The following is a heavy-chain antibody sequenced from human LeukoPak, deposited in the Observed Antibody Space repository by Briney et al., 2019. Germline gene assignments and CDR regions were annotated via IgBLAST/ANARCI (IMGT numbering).Heavy chain of an antibody. D-gene: IGHD2-15*01. V-gene: IGHV4-30-4*01. Sequence: PSETLSLTCTVSGGSISSGDYYWSWIRQPPGKGLEWLGYIYYSGSTYYNPSLKSRVTISVDTSKIQFSLKLSSVTAADTAVYYCARDLGGGSCYFDYWGQGTLVTVSS. J-gene: IGHJ4*02. CDR2: IYYSGST. CDR3: ARDLGGGSCYFDY. CDR1: GGSISSGDYY.